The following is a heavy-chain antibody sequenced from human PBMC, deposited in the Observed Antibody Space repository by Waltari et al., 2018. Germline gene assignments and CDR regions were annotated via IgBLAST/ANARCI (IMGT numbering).Heavy chain of an antibody. CDR3: ASCFSTSCLISYYFYMDV. CDR2: IIPVVGTT. J-gene: IGHJ6*02. V-gene: IGHV1-69*14. CDR1: GVTFSSNP. Sequence: QVQLVQSGAEVKKAGSSVKVSCMASGVTFSSNPVSWVRQAPGQGLEWMRGIIPVVGTTKYTQKFQGRVTITADRSTSTAYMEMTSLRSDDTAVYYCASCFSTSCLISYYFYMDVWGQGTTVTVSS. D-gene: IGHD3-3*01.